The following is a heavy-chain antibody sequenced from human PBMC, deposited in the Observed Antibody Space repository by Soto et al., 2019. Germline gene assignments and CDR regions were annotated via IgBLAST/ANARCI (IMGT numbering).Heavy chain of an antibody. D-gene: IGHD1-26*01. CDR3: ARISGTYDVPDY. V-gene: IGHV4-31*03. CDR1: NASITSSGYY. Sequence: QVQLQESGPRLVEASQILSLTCTVSNASITSSGYYWSWGRQPPGKRLEWIGYIYHSGSTFYSPSLQSRLTMSVDTSKNPFSLTLRSVTAADTAVYHCARISGTYDVPDYWGQGTLVTVSS. CDR2: IYHSGST. J-gene: IGHJ4*02.